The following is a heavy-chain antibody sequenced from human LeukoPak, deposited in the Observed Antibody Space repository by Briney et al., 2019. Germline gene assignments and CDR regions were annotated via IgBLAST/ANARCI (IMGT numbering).Heavy chain of an antibody. CDR1: GFTVSSNY. J-gene: IGHJ3*02. CDR3: ARDATSYSSTLDDAFDI. V-gene: IGHV3-53*01. CDR2: IYSGGST. Sequence: GGSLRLSCAASGFTVSSNYMSWVRQAPGKGLEWVSVIYSGGSTYYADSVKGRFTISRDNSKNTLYLQMNSLRAEDTAVYYCARDATSYSSTLDDAFDIWGQGTMVTVSS. D-gene: IGHD6-13*01.